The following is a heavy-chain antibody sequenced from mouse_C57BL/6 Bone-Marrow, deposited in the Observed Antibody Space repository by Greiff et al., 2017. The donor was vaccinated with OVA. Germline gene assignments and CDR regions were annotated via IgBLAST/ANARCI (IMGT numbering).Heavy chain of an antibody. Sequence: VHLVESGAELVRPGASVTLSCKASGYTFTDYEMHWVKQTPVHGLEWIGAIDPETGGTAYNQKFKGKAILTADKSSSTAYMELRSLTSEDSAVYYCTKGYPYYDAMDYWGQGTSVTVSS. CDR1: GYTFTDYE. CDR2: IDPETGGT. V-gene: IGHV1-15*01. CDR3: TKGYPYYDAMDY. D-gene: IGHD2-2*01. J-gene: IGHJ4*01.